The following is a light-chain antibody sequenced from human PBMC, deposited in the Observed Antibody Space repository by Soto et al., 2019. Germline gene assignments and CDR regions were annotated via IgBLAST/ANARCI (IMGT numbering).Light chain of an antibody. CDR2: EVT. Sequence: QSVLTQTASVSGSPGQSITISCTGTSSDVGGYNFVSWYQQHPGKAPKLIIHEVTNRLSGVSGRFSGSKSGNTAFLTISGLQAEDEAVYYCCSHSSSITGMFGGGTKLTVL. CDR3: CSHSSSITGM. V-gene: IGLV2-14*03. J-gene: IGLJ3*02. CDR1: SSDVGGYNF.